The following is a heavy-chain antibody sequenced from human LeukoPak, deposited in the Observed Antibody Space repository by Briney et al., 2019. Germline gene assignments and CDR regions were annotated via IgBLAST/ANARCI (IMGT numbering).Heavy chain of an antibody. D-gene: IGHD2-2*01. CDR1: GFTFSSCW. Sequence: GGSLRLSCAASGFTFSSCWMHWVRHAPGKGLVWVSRINSDGSSTSYADSVKGRFTVSRDNAKDSLYLQMNSLRAEDTAVYFCARVQVAVQSVFDYFDYWGQGTLVTVSS. CDR2: INSDGSST. J-gene: IGHJ4*02. V-gene: IGHV3-74*01. CDR3: ARVQVAVQSVFDYFDY.